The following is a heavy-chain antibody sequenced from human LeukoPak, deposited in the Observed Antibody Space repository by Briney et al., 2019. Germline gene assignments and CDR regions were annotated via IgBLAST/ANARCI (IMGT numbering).Heavy chain of an antibody. CDR2: IYTSGST. Sequence: SETLSLTCTVSGGSISSYYWSWIRQPAGKGLEWIGRIYTSGSTNYNPSLKSRVTMSVDTSKNQFSLKLSSVTAADTAVYYWARVEGSWSLHYMDVWGKGTTVTVSS. J-gene: IGHJ6*03. CDR1: GGSISSYY. D-gene: IGHD6-13*01. CDR3: ARVEGSWSLHYMDV. V-gene: IGHV4-4*07.